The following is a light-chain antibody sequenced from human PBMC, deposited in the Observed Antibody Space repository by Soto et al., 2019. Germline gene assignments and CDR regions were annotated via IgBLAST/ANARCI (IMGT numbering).Light chain of an antibody. CDR1: SSDIGSYNY. CDR3: SSYTNTLGV. V-gene: IGLV2-14*03. Sequence: QSVLTQPASVSGSPGQSITISCTGTSSDIGSYNYVSWYQQHPGKAPKLIIYDVASRPSGVSDRFSGSKSGNTASLTISGLQAEDEADYYCSSYTNTLGVFGGGTKLIVL. J-gene: IGLJ3*02. CDR2: DVA.